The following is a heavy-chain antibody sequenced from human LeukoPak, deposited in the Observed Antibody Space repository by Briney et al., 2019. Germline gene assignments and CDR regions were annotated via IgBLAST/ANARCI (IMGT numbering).Heavy chain of an antibody. CDR2: IYYSGST. CDR1: GGSISSYY. J-gene: IGHJ3*02. D-gene: IGHD3-10*01. V-gene: IGHV4-59*01. CDR3: ARDNYYGSGSYYDAFDI. Sequence: SETLSLTCTVSGGSISSYYWSWIRQPPGKGLEWIGYIYYSGSTNYNPSLKSRVTISVDTSKNQFSLKLSSVTAADTAVYYCARDNYYGSGSYYDAFDIWGQGTMVTVSS.